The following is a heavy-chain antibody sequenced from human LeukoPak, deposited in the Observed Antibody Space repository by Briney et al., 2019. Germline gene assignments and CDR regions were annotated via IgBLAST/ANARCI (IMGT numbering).Heavy chain of an antibody. D-gene: IGHD3-22*01. Sequence: GGSLRLSCAASGFTVSSNYMSWVRLAPGKGLEWVSLYSAGSTYCADSVKGRFTISRDNSKNTLYLQMNGLRAEDTAVYYCATLSSGSYYGPFDYWGQGTLVTVSS. CDR2: YSAGST. CDR1: GFTVSSNY. J-gene: IGHJ4*02. V-gene: IGHV3-53*01. CDR3: ATLSSGSYYGPFDY.